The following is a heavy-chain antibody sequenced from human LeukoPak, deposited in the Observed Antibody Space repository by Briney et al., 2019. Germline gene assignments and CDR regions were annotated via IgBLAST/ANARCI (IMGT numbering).Heavy chain of an antibody. D-gene: IGHD2-21*02. J-gene: IGHJ5*02. CDR2: SSPMGDP. CDR1: GGSFSRSY. Sequence: PSEILSLTRAVYGGSFSRSYWTWIRQTPGRGHDSIGESSPMGDPIASNPSLKGRATISVASSKKPFSLRLTSVTAADTGIYYCARVPDVTARPCDTWGAGTVVTVSS. CDR3: ARVPDVTARPCDT. V-gene: IGHV4-34*01.